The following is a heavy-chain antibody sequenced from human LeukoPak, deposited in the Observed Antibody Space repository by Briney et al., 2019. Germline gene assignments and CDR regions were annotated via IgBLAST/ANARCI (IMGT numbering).Heavy chain of an antibody. CDR3: ARGGDYPFDY. J-gene: IGHJ4*02. CDR2: TKSNGSNT. V-gene: IGHV3-74*03. CDR1: GFTFNNYY. Sequence: GGSLRLSCAASGFTFNNYYMHWVRQAPGKGLVWVSRTKSNGSNTKYADSVKGRFTISRDNAKNTLYLQMNSLRAEDTALYYCARGGDYPFDYWGQGTLVTVSS. D-gene: IGHD4-17*01.